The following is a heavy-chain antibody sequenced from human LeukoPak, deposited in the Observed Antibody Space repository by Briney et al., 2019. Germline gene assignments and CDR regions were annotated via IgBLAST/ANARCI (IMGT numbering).Heavy chain of an antibody. V-gene: IGHV3-33*01. CDR2: IWYDGSNK. J-gene: IGHJ3*02. D-gene: IGHD5-12*01. Sequence: GGSLRLSCAASGLTFSSYGMHWVRQAPGKGLEWVAVIWYDGSNKYYADSVKGRFTISRDNSKNTLYLQMNSLRAEDTAVYYCARDLRGHDAFDIWGQGTMVTVSS. CDR1: GLTFSSYG. CDR3: ARDLRGHDAFDI.